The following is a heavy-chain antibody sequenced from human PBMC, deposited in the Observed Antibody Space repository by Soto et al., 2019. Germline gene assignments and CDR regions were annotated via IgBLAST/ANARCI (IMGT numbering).Heavy chain of an antibody. CDR3: ARRDGYNRTDSFDY. CDR1: GFTFSSYS. D-gene: IGHD5-12*01. J-gene: IGHJ4*02. CDR2: ISSSSSYI. V-gene: IGHV3-21*01. Sequence: GGSLRLSCAASGFTFSSYSMNWVRQAPGKGLEWVSSISSSSSYIYYADSVNGRFTISRDNAKNSLYLQMNSLRAEDTAVYYCARRDGYNRTDSFDYWGQGTLVTVSS.